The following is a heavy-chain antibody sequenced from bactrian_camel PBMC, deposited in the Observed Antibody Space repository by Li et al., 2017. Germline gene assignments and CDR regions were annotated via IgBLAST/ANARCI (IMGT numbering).Heavy chain of an antibody. CDR2: TNGGGFTT. CDR3: VGGPDGGSWYGTGP. D-gene: IGHD6*01. Sequence: HVQLVESGGGPMQAGGSLRLSCAASGFTFSISDMNWVRQAPGKGLEWVSFTNGGGFTTYYAESVKGRFTISRDSDKNTLYLRLNVLKTEDTAMYYCVGGPDGGSWYGTGPWGQGTQVTVS. V-gene: IGHV3S37*01. J-gene: IGHJ6*01. CDR1: GFTFSISD.